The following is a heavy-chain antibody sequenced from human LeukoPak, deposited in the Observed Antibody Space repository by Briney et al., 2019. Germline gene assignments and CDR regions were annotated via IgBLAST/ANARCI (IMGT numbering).Heavy chain of an antibody. CDR1: GFTFSSYS. Sequence: QAGGSLRLSCAASGFTFSSYSMSWVRQAPGKGLEWISYISTGSSRIYYADSVKGRVTISRDNAKNSLFLQMNSLRDEDTAVYYCAREGSLADWGQGTLVTVSS. V-gene: IGHV3-48*02. D-gene: IGHD3-3*02. CDR2: ISTGSSRI. J-gene: IGHJ4*02. CDR3: AREGSLAD.